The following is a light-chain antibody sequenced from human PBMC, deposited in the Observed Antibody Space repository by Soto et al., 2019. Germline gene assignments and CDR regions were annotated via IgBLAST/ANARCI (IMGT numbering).Light chain of an antibody. V-gene: IGLV2-11*01. Sequence: QSALTQPRSVSGSHGQSVTISCTGTSSDVGGYNYVSWYQQHPGKAPKLMIYDVSKRPSGVPDRFSGSKSGNTASLTISGRRAEDEADYYCCSYAGSYPWVFGGGTKVT. CDR1: SSDVGGYNY. CDR3: CSYAGSYPWV. J-gene: IGLJ2*01. CDR2: DVS.